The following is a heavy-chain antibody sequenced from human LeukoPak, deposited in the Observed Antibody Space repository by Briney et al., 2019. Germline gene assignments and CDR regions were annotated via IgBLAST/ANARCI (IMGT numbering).Heavy chain of an antibody. Sequence: GGSLRLSCGDSGFTFSSYGIHWVRQAPGKGLEWMAVISYDGSNKYYADSVKGRFTISRDNSKNTLYLQMKSLRAEDTAVYYCAKGGGYEAQYYYYYLDVWGKGTTVTISS. CDR2: ISYDGSNK. CDR3: AKGGGYEAQYYYYYLDV. D-gene: IGHD5-12*01. V-gene: IGHV3-30*18. CDR1: GFTFSSYG. J-gene: IGHJ6*03.